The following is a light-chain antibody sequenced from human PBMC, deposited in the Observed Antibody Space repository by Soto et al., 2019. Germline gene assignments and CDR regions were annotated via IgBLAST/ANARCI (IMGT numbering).Light chain of an antibody. V-gene: IGKV3-20*01. J-gene: IGKJ5*01. CDR2: GAS. CDR3: QQYGSSIT. CDR1: QSVSSSY. Sequence: EIVLTQSPGTLSLSPGERATLSCRASQSVSSSYLAWYQQKPGQAPRLLIYGASSRATGIPDRFSGSGSGTDFTLTISRLEPEDFAVYYCQQYGSSITFGKGHDWRLN.